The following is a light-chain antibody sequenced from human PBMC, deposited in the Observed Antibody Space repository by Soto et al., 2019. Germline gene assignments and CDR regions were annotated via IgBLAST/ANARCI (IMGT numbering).Light chain of an antibody. Sequence: NVLTQSPGTLSLSPGERATLSCRASQTVSGSYVAWYQQKPGQTPRLLIYGAFSRATGIPDRFSGSGSGTDFTLTINRVAPEDFAVYYCQQYVSLPITFGQGTRLEIK. V-gene: IGKV3-20*01. CDR3: QQYVSLPIT. CDR1: QTVSGSY. CDR2: GAF. J-gene: IGKJ5*01.